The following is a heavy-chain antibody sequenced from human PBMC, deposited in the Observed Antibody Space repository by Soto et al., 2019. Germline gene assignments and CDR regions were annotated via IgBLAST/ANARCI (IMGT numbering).Heavy chain of an antibody. CDR1: GYSFTNYY. CDR2: INPGDSDT. CDR3: AISYPLGSGYSYYGMDV. D-gene: IGHD3-16*01. J-gene: IGHJ6*02. V-gene: IGHV5-51*01. Sequence: GESLKISCKGSGYSFTNYYIAWVRQLPGKGLEWMGIINPGDSDTRDDPSFQGQVTMSADKTIRTAYLQWSSLQASYTALYYCAISYPLGSGYSYYGMDVWGQGTTVTVSS.